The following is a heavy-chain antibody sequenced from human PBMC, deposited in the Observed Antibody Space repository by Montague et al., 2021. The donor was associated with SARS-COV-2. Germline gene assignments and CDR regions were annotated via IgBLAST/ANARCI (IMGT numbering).Heavy chain of an antibody. CDR3: AKGSV. V-gene: IGHV3-7*01. Sequence: PRLSCAASGFTVSSNYMSWVRQAPGKGLEWVANIKPDGSAGYYVDSVKGRFTISRDNAKNSLYLQMNSLRAEDTAVYYCAKGSVWGQGTTVTVSS. CDR1: GFTVSSNY. CDR2: IKPDGSAG. J-gene: IGHJ6*02.